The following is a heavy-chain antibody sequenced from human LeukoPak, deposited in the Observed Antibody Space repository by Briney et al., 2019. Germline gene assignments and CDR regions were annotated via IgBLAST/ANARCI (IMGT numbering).Heavy chain of an antibody. D-gene: IGHD1-7*01. J-gene: IGHJ6*03. V-gene: IGHV3-74*01. CDR3: ARGTWAALYYYYMDV. CDR1: GFTFSSYW. Sequence: GGSLRLSCAASGFTFSSYWMHWVRQAPGKGLVWVSRINSDGSSTSYADSVKGRFTISRDNAKNTLYLQMNSLRAEDTAVYYCARGTWAALYYYYMDVWGKGTTVTVSS. CDR2: INSDGSST.